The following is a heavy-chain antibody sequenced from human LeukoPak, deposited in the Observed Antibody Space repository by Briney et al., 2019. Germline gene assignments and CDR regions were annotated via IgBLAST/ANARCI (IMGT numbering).Heavy chain of an antibody. Sequence: SQTLSLTCTVSGDSISSGAYYWSWIRQLPGKGLEWIGYIYYSGSTYSNPSLKSRVTISVDTSKNQFSLKLSSVTAADTAVYYRATDDVVVRSFDYWGQGTLVTVSS. CDR1: GDSISSGAYY. CDR2: IYYSGST. V-gene: IGHV4-31*03. J-gene: IGHJ4*02. D-gene: IGHD2-2*01. CDR3: ATDDVVVRSFDY.